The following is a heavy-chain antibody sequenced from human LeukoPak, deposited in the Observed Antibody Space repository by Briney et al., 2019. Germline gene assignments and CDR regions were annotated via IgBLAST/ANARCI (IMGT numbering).Heavy chain of an antibody. V-gene: IGHV4-39*01. J-gene: IGHJ4*02. CDR1: GGSISSSSYY. Sequence: SETLSLTCTVSGGSISSSSYYWGWIRQPPGKGLEWIGSIYYSGSTYYNPSLKSRVTISVDTSKKQFSLKLSSVTAADTAVYYCATRFLVPTYYFDYWGQGTLVTVSS. D-gene: IGHD3-3*01. CDR3: ATRFLVPTYYFDY. CDR2: IYYSGST.